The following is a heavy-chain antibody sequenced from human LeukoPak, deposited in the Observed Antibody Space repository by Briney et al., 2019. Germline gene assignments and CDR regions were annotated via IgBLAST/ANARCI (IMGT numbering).Heavy chain of an antibody. CDR2: ISAYNGNT. V-gene: IGHV1-18*01. CDR3: AREGDYSSGWDRADY. Sequence: GASVKVFCKASGYTFTSYGITWVRQASGQGLEWMGWISAYNGNTNHAQKFQDRVTMTTDTSTSTAYMELRSLRSDDTAVYYCAREGDYSSGWDRADYWGQGTLVTVSS. D-gene: IGHD6-19*01. J-gene: IGHJ4*02. CDR1: GYTFTSYG.